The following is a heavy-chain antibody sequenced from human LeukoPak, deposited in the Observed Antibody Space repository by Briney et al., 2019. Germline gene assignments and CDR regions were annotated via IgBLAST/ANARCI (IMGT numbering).Heavy chain of an antibody. CDR3: ARAAGYCSGGSCNWFDP. V-gene: IGHV1-69-2*01. Sequence: ASVKVSCKVSGYTFTDYYMHWVQQAPGKGLEWMGLVDPEDGETIYAEKFQGRVTMTRDTSISTAYMGLSRLRSDDTAVYYCARAAGYCSGGSCNWFDPWGQGTLVTVSS. CDR1: GYTFTDYY. CDR2: VDPEDGET. J-gene: IGHJ5*02. D-gene: IGHD2-15*01.